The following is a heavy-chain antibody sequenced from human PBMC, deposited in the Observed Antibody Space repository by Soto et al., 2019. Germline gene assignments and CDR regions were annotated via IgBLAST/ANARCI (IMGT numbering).Heavy chain of an antibody. D-gene: IGHD3-10*01. Sequence: ASVKVSCKASGGTFSSYAISWVRQAPGQGLEWMGGIIPIFGTANYAQKFQGRVTITADESTSTAYMELSSLRSEDTAVYYCARDWPMVRGVTYYYYGMDVWGQGTTVTVS. CDR2: IIPIFGTA. J-gene: IGHJ6*01. V-gene: IGHV1-69*13. CDR1: GGTFSSYA. CDR3: ARDWPMVRGVTYYYYGMDV.